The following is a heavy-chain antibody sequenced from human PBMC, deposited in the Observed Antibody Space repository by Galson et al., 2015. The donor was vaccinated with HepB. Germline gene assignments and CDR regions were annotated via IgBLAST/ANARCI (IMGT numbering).Heavy chain of an antibody. Sequence: SCKASGYTFTSYAMNWVRQAPGQGLEWMGWINTNTGNPTYAQGFTGRFVFSLDTSVSTAYLQISSLKAEDTAVYYCATTSPWDYDILTGDYWGQGTLVTVSS. J-gene: IGHJ4*02. CDR3: ATTSPWDYDILTGDY. CDR1: GYTFTSYA. D-gene: IGHD3-9*01. CDR2: INTNTGNP. V-gene: IGHV7-4-1*02.